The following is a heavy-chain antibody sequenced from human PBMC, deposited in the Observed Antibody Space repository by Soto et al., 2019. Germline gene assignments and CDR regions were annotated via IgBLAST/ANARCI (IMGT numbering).Heavy chain of an antibody. J-gene: IGHJ4*02. CDR3: ARTDYYDSSAYFDY. CDR2: INPSGDT. CDR1: GDTFTSYY. V-gene: IGHV1-46*01. Sequence: ASGKVSCKASGDTFTSYYMPWVRQAPGQRLEWMGIINPSGDTSYERKFQGRVTMTRDTSTSTVYMELSSLRSEDTAVYYCARTDYYDSSAYFDYWGRGALVTVSS. D-gene: IGHD3-22*01.